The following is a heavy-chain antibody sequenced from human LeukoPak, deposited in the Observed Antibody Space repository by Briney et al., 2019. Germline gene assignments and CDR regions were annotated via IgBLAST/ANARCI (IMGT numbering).Heavy chain of an antibody. Sequence: ASVKVSCKASGYIFTTYFMHWLRQAPGQGPEWMGIINPRGGSTDYAQKFQDRITMTSDTSTSTVYMELSSLRSEDTAVYYCARGPYYDILTGYYYYFDYWGQGTPVTVSS. V-gene: IGHV1-46*01. J-gene: IGHJ4*02. CDR3: ARGPYYDILTGYYYYFDY. D-gene: IGHD3-9*01. CDR1: GYIFTTYF. CDR2: INPRGGST.